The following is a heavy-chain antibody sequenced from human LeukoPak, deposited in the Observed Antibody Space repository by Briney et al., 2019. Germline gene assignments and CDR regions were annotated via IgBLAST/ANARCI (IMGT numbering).Heavy chain of an antibody. V-gene: IGHV4-4*02. Sequence: SETLSLTCAVSGVSISSSNWWSWVRQPPGKGLEWIGEIFHSGSTNYNPSLKSRVTISVDKSKNQFSLKLNSVTAADTAVYYCASLVVTDDAFDIWGQATMVTVSS. J-gene: IGHJ3*02. CDR2: IFHSGST. D-gene: IGHD3-22*01. CDR1: GVSISSSNW. CDR3: ASLVVTDDAFDI.